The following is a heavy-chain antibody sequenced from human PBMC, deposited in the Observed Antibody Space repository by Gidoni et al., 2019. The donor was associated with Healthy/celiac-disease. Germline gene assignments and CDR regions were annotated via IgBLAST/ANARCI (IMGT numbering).Heavy chain of an antibody. Sequence: QLQLVQSGAEVTKPGAAVKVSCTASGYTFTSYGISWVRQAPGQGLEWMGWISAYNGNTNYAQKLQGRVTMTTDTSTSTASMELRSLRSDDTAVYYCQLRDSSSWGSRDYWGQGTLVTVSS. CDR3: QLRDSSSWGSRDY. D-gene: IGHD6-13*01. J-gene: IGHJ4*02. CDR1: GYTFTSYG. V-gene: IGHV1-18*01. CDR2: ISAYNGNT.